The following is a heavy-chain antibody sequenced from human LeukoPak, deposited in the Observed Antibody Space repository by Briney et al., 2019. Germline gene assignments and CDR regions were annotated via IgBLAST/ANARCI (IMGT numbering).Heavy chain of an antibody. J-gene: IGHJ4*02. CDR2: IYYSGST. CDR1: GGSISSYY. V-gene: IGHV4-59*01. D-gene: IGHD7-27*01. CDR3: ARGGHWGDY. Sequence: PSETLSLTCTVSGGSISSYYWSWTRQPPGKGLEWIGYIYYSGSTNYNPSLKSRVTISVATSKNQFSLKLSSVTAADTAVYYCARGGHWGDYWGQGTLVTVSS.